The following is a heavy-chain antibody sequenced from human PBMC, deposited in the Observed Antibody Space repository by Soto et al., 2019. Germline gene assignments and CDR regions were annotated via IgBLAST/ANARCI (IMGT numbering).Heavy chain of an antibody. J-gene: IGHJ4*02. CDR2: INAGNGNT. Sequence: ASVKVSCKASGYTFTSYAMHWVRQAPGQRFEWIGWINAGNGNTKYSQKFQGRVTITRDTSASTAYMELSSLRSEDTAVYYCARDLRDHSSGWYPIDYWGQGTLVTVSS. D-gene: IGHD6-19*01. CDR3: ARDLRDHSSGWYPIDY. V-gene: IGHV1-3*01. CDR1: GYTFTSYA.